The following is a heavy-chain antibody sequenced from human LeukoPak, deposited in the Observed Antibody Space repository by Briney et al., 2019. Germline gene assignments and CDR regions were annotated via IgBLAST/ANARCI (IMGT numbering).Heavy chain of an antibody. CDR3: ARVGPPFTWPGTFDY. CDR1: GYTFTSYA. V-gene: IGHV7-4-1*02. D-gene: IGHD1-7*01. CDR2: INTNTGNP. Sequence: ASVKVSCKASGYTFTSYAMDWVRQAPGQGLEWMGWINTNTGNPTYAQGFTGRFVFSLDTSVSTAYLQISSLKAEDTAVYYCARVGPPFTWPGTFDYWGQGTLVTVSS. J-gene: IGHJ4*02.